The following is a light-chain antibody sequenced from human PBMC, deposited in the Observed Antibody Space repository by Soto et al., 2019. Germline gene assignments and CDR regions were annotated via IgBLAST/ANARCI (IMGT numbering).Light chain of an antibody. J-gene: IGKJ5*01. CDR2: GPS. CDR3: QQCGSSPIT. Sequence: EIVMTQSPATLSVSPGERATLSCRASQSVSSTYLAWYQHKPGQAPRLLIYGPSSRAAGIPDRFSGSGSGTDFTLTISRLEPEDFAVYYCQQCGSSPITFGQGTRLEIK. V-gene: IGKV3-20*01. CDR1: QSVSSTY.